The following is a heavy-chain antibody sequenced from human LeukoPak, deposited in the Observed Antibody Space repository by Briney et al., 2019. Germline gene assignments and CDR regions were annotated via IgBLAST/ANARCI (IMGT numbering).Heavy chain of an antibody. V-gene: IGHV4-4*07. CDR1: GGSISSYY. CDR3: ASSYLDYGDSWFDP. Sequence: SETLSLTCTVSGGSISSYYWSWIRQPAGKGLEWIGRIYTSGSTNYNPSLKSRVTMSVDTSKNQFSLKLSSVTAADTAVYYCASSYLDYGDSWFDPWGKGTLVTVSS. D-gene: IGHD4-17*01. CDR2: IYTSGST. J-gene: IGHJ5*02.